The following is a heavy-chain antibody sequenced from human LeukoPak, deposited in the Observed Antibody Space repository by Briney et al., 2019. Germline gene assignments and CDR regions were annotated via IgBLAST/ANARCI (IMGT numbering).Heavy chain of an antibody. CDR2: IYYSGST. J-gene: IGHJ5*02. D-gene: IGHD6-6*01. CDR1: GGSISSSVYY. Sequence: SETLSLTCTVSGGSISSSVYYWGWIRQPPGKGLEWIGNIYYSGSTYYNPSLKSRVTISVDTSKNQFSLKLSSVTAADTAVYYCARVGSLGFDPWGQGTLVTVSS. CDR3: ARVGSLGFDP. V-gene: IGHV4-39*07.